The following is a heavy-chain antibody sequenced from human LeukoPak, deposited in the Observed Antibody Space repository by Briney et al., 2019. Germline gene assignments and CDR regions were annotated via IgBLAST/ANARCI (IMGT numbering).Heavy chain of an antibody. D-gene: IGHD3-22*01. CDR2: IYYSGST. Sequence: PSQTLSLTCTVSGGSISSGGYYWSWIRQHPGKGLEWIGYIYYSGSTYYNPSLKSRVTISVDTSKNQFSLKLSSVTAADTAVYYSARWAPRAIDSSGYYGREPWGQGTLVTVSS. V-gene: IGHV4-31*03. CDR3: ARWAPRAIDSSGYYGREP. CDR1: GGSISSGGYY. J-gene: IGHJ5*02.